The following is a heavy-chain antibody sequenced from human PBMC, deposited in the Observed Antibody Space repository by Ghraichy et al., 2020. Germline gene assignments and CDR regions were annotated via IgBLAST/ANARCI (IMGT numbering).Heavy chain of an antibody. J-gene: IGHJ6*02. Sequence: GGSLRLSCAASGFTFSSYAMSWVRQAPGKGLEWVSAISGSGGSTYYADSVKGRFTISRDNSKNTLYLQMNSLRAEDTAVYYCAKDAHRYYDFWSGYYSYYYYYGMDVWGQGTTVTVSS. D-gene: IGHD3-3*01. V-gene: IGHV3-23*01. CDR1: GFTFSSYA. CDR2: ISGSGGST. CDR3: AKDAHRYYDFWSGYYSYYYYYGMDV.